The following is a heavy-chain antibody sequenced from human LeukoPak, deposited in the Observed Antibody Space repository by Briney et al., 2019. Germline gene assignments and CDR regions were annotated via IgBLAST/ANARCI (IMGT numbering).Heavy chain of an antibody. CDR1: GFTFSSYG. V-gene: IGHV3-30*18. CDR2: ISYDGSNK. J-gene: IGHJ6*04. D-gene: IGHD3-10*01. Sequence: GRSLRLSCAASGFTFSSYGMHWVRQAPGKGLEWVAVISYDGSNKYYADSVKGRFTISRDNSKNTLYLQMNSLRAEDTAVYYCAKVALRMVRGATHYYYGMDVWGKGTTVTVSS. CDR3: AKVALRMVRGATHYYYGMDV.